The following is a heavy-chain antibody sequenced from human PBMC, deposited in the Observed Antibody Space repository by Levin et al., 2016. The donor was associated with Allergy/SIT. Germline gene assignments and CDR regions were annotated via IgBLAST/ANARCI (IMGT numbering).Heavy chain of an antibody. J-gene: IGHJ3*02. CDR1: GFIFRSSA. Sequence: GGSLRLSCSASGFIFRSSALHWVRQAPGKGLEFVSGINDYGTITHYADSVRGRFTISRDDSENTLYLQMTALRSEDTAVYYCVKDRTGNYAFDIWGQGTMVTVSS. CDR2: INDYGTIT. V-gene: IGHV3-64D*06. CDR3: VKDRTGNYAFDI. D-gene: IGHD3/OR15-3a*01.